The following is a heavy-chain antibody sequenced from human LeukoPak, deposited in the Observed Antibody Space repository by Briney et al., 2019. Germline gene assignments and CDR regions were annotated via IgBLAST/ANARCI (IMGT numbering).Heavy chain of an antibody. CDR3: AKDLHDSSGYYYGRGLDY. CDR2: ISNDGSKK. D-gene: IGHD3-22*01. Sequence: AGGSLRLSCAASGFTFSSYGMHWVCQAPGKGLEWVAIISNDGSKKYYADSVKGRFTISRDNSKNTLYLQMNSLRAEDTAVCYCAKDLHDSSGYYYGRGLDYWGQGTLVTVSS. V-gene: IGHV3-30*18. J-gene: IGHJ4*02. CDR1: GFTFSSYG.